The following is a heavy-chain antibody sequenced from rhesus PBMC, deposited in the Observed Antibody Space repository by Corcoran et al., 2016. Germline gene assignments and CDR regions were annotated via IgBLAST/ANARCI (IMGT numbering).Heavy chain of an antibody. CDR3: ARGGRREWYFDL. J-gene: IGHJ2*01. D-gene: IGHD1-44*01. V-gene: IGHV4-169*01. CDR1: GGSISSSY. CDR2: IYGRGSST. Sequence: QLQLQESGPGLVKPSETLSVTCAVSGGSISSSYWSWIRQAPGKGLEWIGYIYGRGSSTNYNPSLKSRVTLSVDTSKNQLSLKLSSVTTADTAVYYCARGGRREWYFDLWGPGTPITISS.